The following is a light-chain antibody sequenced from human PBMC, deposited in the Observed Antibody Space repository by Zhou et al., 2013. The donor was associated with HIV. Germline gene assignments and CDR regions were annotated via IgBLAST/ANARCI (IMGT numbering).Light chain of an antibody. CDR3: HQYYSHLRT. Sequence: AIRLTQSPSSLSASTGGRVTITCRANESISSSLAWYQQKPSEAPKLLIYATSTLQSGVPSRFRGSGSGTDFILTITCLQSEDFASYYCHQYYSHLRTFGQGTKVEIK. J-gene: IGKJ1*01. CDR1: ESISSS. V-gene: IGKV1-8*01. CDR2: ATS.